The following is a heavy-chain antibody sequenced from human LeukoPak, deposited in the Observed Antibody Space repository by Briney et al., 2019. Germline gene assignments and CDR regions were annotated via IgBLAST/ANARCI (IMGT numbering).Heavy chain of an antibody. V-gene: IGHV1-2*06. CDR1: GYTFTDSF. Sequence: GASVKVSCEASGYTFTDSFIHWVRQAPGQGPEWMGRMNAKSGATMYAQTLQDRVTMTRDTSISTAYMELSRLTSDDTALYYCARDLASTSNWEFDYWGQGTLVTVSS. CDR3: ARDLASTSNWEFDY. CDR2: MNAKSGAT. D-gene: IGHD7-27*01. J-gene: IGHJ4*02.